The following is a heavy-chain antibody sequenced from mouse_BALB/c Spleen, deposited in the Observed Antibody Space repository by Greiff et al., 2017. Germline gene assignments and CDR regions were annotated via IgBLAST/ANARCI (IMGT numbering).Heavy chain of an antibody. CDR1: GYTFTSYW. D-gene: IGHD1-3*01. CDR3: TRSSSYFDY. J-gene: IGHJ2*01. V-gene: IGHV1S22*01. Sequence: LQQPGSELVRPGASVKLSCKASGYTFTSYWMHWVKQRHGQCLEWIGNIYPGSGSTNYDEKFKSKGTLTVDTSSSTAYMHLSSLTSEDSAVYYCTRSSSYFDYWGQGTTLTVSS. CDR2: IYPGSGST.